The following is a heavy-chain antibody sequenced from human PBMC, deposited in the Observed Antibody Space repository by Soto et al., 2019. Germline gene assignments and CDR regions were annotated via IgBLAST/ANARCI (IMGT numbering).Heavy chain of an antibody. V-gene: IGHV3-74*01. D-gene: IGHD3-3*01. CDR3: AGPPQYYDFWSGYPDAFDI. CDR1: GFTFSSYW. J-gene: IGHJ3*02. CDR2: INSDGSST. Sequence: GGSLRLSCAASGFTFSSYWMHWVRQAPGKGLVWVSRINSDGSSTSYADSVKGRFTISRDNAKNTLYLQMNSLRAEDTAVYYCAGPPQYYDFWSGYPDAFDIWGQGTMVTVSS.